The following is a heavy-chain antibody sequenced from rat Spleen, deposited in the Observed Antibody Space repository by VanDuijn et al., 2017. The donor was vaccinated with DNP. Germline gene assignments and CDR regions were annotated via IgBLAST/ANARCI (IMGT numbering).Heavy chain of an antibody. CDR1: GFTFNNYD. Sequence: EVQVVESGGGLVQPGGSLKLSCTTSGFTFNNYDMAWIRQVPGKGLEWVATIFYDGARTYYRDSVKGRFTVSRDNAKSTLYLQMDSLRSEDTATYYCATHQGVRIITPYNWFAYWGQGVLVTVSS. CDR3: ATHQGVRIITPYNWFAY. V-gene: IGHV5S10*01. J-gene: IGHJ2*01. CDR2: IFYDGART. D-gene: IGHD1-6*01.